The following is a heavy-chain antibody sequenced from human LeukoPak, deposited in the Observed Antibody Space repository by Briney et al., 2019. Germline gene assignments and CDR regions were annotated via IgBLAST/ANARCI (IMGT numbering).Heavy chain of an antibody. CDR3: ARGTYYYDSSGYYDFDY. J-gene: IGHJ4*02. V-gene: IGHV3-7*01. CDR1: GFTFSSYW. Sequence: GGSLRLSCAASGFTFSSYWMSWVRQAPGKGLEWVANIKQDGSEKHYVDSVKGRFTISRDNAKNSLYLHMNSLRVEDTAVYYCARGTYYYDSSGYYDFDYWGQGTLVTVSS. CDR2: IKQDGSEK. D-gene: IGHD3-22*01.